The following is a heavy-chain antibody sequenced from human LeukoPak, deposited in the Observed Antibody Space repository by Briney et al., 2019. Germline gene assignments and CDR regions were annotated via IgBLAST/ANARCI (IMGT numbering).Heavy chain of an antibody. D-gene: IGHD3-9*01. V-gene: IGHV4-59*01. J-gene: IGHJ4*02. CDR3: ARGLKSDWSLPLDY. Sequence: PSETLSLTCTVSGGSISSYYWSWIRQPPGKGLEWVGYIYYSGSTNYNPSLKSRVTISVDTSKNQFSLNLSSVTAADTAVYYCARGLKSDWSLPLDYWGQGTLVTVPS. CDR2: IYYSGST. CDR1: GGSISSYY.